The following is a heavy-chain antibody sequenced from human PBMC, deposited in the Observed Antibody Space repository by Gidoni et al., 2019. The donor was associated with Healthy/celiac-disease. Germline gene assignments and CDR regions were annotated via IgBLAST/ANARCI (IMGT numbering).Heavy chain of an antibody. Sequence: QVQLVESGGGLVKPGGSMRLSCAASGFTFSDYYMSWLRQAPGKGLEWVSYISSSGSTIYYADAVKGRFTISRDNAKNSLYLQMNSLRAEDTAVYYCARESYSGSYLDYWGQGTLVTVSS. V-gene: IGHV3-11*01. J-gene: IGHJ4*02. CDR3: ARESYSGSYLDY. D-gene: IGHD1-26*01. CDR1: GFTFSDYY. CDR2: ISSSGSTI.